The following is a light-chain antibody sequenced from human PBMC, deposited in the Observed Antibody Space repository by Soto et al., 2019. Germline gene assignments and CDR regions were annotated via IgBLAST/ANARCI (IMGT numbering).Light chain of an antibody. CDR1: SSDVGGYNY. V-gene: IGLV2-14*01. CDR3: SSYTSSSTHVV. Sequence: QSVLTQPASVSGSPGQSITISCTGTSSDVGGYNYVSWYQQHPGKAPKLMIYDVSNRPSGVSNRFSGSKSGNTASLTISGLQGEDGGEYYCSSYTSSSTHVVFRGRTKVTVL. J-gene: IGLJ2*01. CDR2: DVS.